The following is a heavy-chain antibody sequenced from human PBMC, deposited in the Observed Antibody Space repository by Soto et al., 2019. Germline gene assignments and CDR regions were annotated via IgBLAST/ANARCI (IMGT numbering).Heavy chain of an antibody. V-gene: IGHV4-59*01. J-gene: IGHJ4*02. CDR2: IYYSGST. D-gene: IGHD3-22*01. CDR3: ARDDSSGYYSLDY. Sequence: SETLSLTCTVSGGSISSYYWSWIRQPPGKGLEWIGYIYYSGSTNYNPSLKSRVTISVDTSKNQFSLKLSSVTAADTAVYYCARDDSSGYYSLDYWGQGTLVTVS. CDR1: GGSISSYY.